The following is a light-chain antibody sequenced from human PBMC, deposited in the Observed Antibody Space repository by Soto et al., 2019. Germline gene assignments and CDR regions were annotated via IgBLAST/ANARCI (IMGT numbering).Light chain of an antibody. Sequence: ELVLTQSPVTLSLTPGEGATLSCRASQYFSSNYLAWYQHKPGQTPRLLIFDASNRATGIPARFSGSGSGTDFTLTISSLEPEDFGVYYCQQRSNWPPVTFGGGTKVDI. J-gene: IGKJ4*01. CDR2: DAS. V-gene: IGKV3-11*01. CDR1: QYFSSN. CDR3: QQRSNWPPVT.